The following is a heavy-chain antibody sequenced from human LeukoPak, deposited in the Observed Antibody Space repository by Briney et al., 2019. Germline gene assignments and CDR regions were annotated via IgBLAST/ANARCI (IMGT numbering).Heavy chain of an antibody. V-gene: IGHV4-39*07. D-gene: IGHD3-16*01. CDR2: IYYSGST. J-gene: IGHJ5*02. CDR1: GGSISSSSYY. Sequence: SETLSLTCTVSGGSISSSSYYWGWIRQPPGKGLEWIGSIYYSGSTYYNPSLKSRVTISVDTSKNRFSLKLSSVTAADTAVYYCARDKGGDSRLDPWGQGTLVTVSS. CDR3: ARDKGGDSRLDP.